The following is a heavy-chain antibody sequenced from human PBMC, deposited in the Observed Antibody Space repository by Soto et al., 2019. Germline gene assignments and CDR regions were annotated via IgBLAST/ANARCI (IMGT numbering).Heavy chain of an antibody. Sequence: QVQLVQSGAEVKKPGSSVKVSCKASGGTFSSYAISWVRQAPGQGLEWMGGIIPIFGTANYAQKVQGRVTITADESTSTAYMELSSLRSEDTAVYDCGSYGGNRYDAFDIWGQGTMVTVSS. CDR2: IIPIFGTA. J-gene: IGHJ3*02. D-gene: IGHD4-17*01. CDR1: GGTFSSYA. CDR3: GSYGGNRYDAFDI. V-gene: IGHV1-69*01.